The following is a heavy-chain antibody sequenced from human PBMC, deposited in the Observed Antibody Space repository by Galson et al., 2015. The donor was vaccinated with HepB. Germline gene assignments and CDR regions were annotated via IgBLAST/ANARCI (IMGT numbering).Heavy chain of an antibody. CDR1: GFTFSSYS. J-gene: IGHJ4*02. V-gene: IGHV3-21*01. Sequence: SLRLSCAASGFTFSSYSMNWVRQAPGKGLEWVSSISSSSSYIYYADSVKGRFTISRDNAKNSLYLQMNGLRAEDTAVYYCARGRLTRRLSYDSSGYYPDYWGQGTLVTVSS. CDR2: ISSSSSYI. D-gene: IGHD3-22*01. CDR3: ARGRLTRRLSYDSSGYYPDY.